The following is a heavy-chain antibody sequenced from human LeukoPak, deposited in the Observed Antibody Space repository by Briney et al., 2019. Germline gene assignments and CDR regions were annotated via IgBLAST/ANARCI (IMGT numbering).Heavy chain of an antibody. J-gene: IGHJ4*02. CDR3: ARAPLRSSGYDY. CDR1: GFTFSSYD. D-gene: IGHD3-22*01. V-gene: IGHV3-13*01. Sequence: GGPLRLSCAASGFTFSSYDMHWVRQATGKGLEWVSAIGTAGDTYYPGSVKGRFTISRENAKNSLYLQMNSLRAGDTAVYYCARAPLRSSGYDYWGQGTLVTVSS. CDR2: IGTAGDT.